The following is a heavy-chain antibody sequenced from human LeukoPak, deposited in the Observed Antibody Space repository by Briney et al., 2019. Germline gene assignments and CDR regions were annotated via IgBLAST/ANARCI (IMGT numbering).Heavy chain of an antibody. CDR3: AKGSRIAARPTISFDS. J-gene: IGHJ5*01. CDR1: VFTFSSYA. CDR2: SDHNDGTT. Sequence: GGSLRLSCAASVFTFSSYAMNGVRQAPGKGLEWVSSDHNDGTTYYADSVKGRFTISRDNSKDTLSLQMNSLRAEDTAVYYCAKGSRIAARPTISFDSWGQGTLVTVSS. D-gene: IGHD6-6*01. V-gene: IGHV3-23*01.